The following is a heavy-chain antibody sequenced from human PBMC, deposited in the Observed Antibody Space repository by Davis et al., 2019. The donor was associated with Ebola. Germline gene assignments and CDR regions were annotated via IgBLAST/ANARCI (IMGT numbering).Heavy chain of an antibody. V-gene: IGHV1-69*13. Sequence: AASVKVSCKASGYTFTSYAISWVRQAPGQGLEWMGGIIPIFGTANYAQKFQGRVTITADESTSTAYMELSSLRSEDTAVYYCARFGVEMATNTGMDVWGQGTTVTVSS. CDR2: IIPIFGTA. CDR3: ARFGVEMATNTGMDV. D-gene: IGHD5-24*01. CDR1: GYTFTSYA. J-gene: IGHJ6*02.